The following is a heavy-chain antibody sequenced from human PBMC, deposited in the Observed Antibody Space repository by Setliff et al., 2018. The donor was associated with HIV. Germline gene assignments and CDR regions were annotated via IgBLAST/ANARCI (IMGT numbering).Heavy chain of an antibody. V-gene: IGHV4-61*02. D-gene: IGHD5-12*01. CDR3: ARVSTILGGAFDI. J-gene: IGHJ3*02. Sequence: SETLSLTCTVSGGSISSGSYYWSWIRQPAGKGLEWIGRIYTSGSSNYNPSLKSRVTISVDTSKKQVSLKLSSVTAADTAVYYCARVSTILGGAFDIWGQGTMVTVSS. CDR2: IYTSGSS. CDR1: GGSISSGSYY.